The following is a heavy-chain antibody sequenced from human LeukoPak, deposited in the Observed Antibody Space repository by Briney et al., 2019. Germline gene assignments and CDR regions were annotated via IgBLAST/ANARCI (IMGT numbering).Heavy chain of an antibody. Sequence: PGGSLRLSCAASGFTFSNAWMSWVRQAPGKGLEWVGRIKSKTDGGTTDYAAPVKGRFTISRDDSKNTLYLQMNSLKTEDTAVYYCTTDYYDSSGSPDYWGQGTLVTVSS. CDR1: GFTFSNAW. J-gene: IGHJ4*02. V-gene: IGHV3-15*01. D-gene: IGHD3-22*01. CDR3: TTDYYDSSGSPDY. CDR2: IKSKTDGGTT.